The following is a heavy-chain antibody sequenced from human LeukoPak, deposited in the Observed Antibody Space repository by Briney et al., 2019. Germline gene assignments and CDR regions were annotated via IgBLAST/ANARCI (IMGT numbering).Heavy chain of an antibody. CDR2: INHSGST. V-gene: IGHV4-34*01. J-gene: IGHJ6*02. CDR1: GGSFSGYY. CDR3: ARGVYSYYYYGMDV. Sequence: SETLSLTCAVYGGSFSGYYWSWIRQPPGKGLEWVGEINHSGSTNYNPSLKSRVTISVDTSKNQFSLKLSSVTAADTAVYYCARGVYSYYYYGMDVWGQGTTVTVSS. D-gene: IGHD4-11*01.